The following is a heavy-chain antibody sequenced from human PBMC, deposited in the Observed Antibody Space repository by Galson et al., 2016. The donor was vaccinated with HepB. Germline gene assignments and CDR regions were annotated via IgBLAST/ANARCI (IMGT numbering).Heavy chain of an antibody. Sequence: SLRLSCAASGFTFSSFEMTWVRQAPGKGLEWISYISGASSPIYYADSVKGRFTISRDNAKNSLYLQMDTLRAEDTAVYFCARGIATNSYYYYGMDVWGQGTMVTVSS. CDR1: GFTFSSFE. J-gene: IGHJ6*02. CDR2: ISGASSPI. V-gene: IGHV3-48*03. D-gene: IGHD2-21*01. CDR3: ARGIATNSYYYYGMDV.